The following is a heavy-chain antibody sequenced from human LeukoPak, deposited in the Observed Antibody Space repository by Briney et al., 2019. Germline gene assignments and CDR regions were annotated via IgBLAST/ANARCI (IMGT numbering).Heavy chain of an antibody. V-gene: IGHV4-4*08. Sequence: PSETLSLTCTVFGDSIMSYYGSWIRKPPGKGLDWIGYVYFSERTKYNPSLKSRVTISIDPSQSHFSLRLSSVTAADTVVYYCASFSGYLRNFFDYWGQGTLVTVS. D-gene: IGHD5-12*01. J-gene: IGHJ4*02. CDR3: ASFSGYLRNFFDY. CDR1: GDSIMSYY. CDR2: VYFSERT.